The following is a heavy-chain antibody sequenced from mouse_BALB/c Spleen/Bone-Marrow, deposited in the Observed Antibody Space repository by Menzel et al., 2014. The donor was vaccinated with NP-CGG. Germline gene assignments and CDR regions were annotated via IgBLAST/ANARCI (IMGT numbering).Heavy chain of an antibody. CDR1: GYTFSNYW. CDR3: TTLARSDFDY. J-gene: IGHJ2*01. D-gene: IGHD3-1*01. V-gene: IGHV1-5*01. CDR2: IYPGNSDT. Sequence: DVQLQESGTVLARPGAAVKMSCKASGYTFSNYWMHWVKQRPGQGLEWIGTIYPGNSDTTYNQKFKGKAKLTAVTSTSTAYMELSSLSNEDSAVYYCTTLARSDFDYWGQGTLSQSPQ.